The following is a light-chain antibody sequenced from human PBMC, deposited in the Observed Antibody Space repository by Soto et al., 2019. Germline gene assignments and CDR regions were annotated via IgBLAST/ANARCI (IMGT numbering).Light chain of an antibody. Sequence: EIVLTQSPDTLSLSPGERATLSCRASQSVSTRYLAWYQQKDGQAPRLLVYGASSRATGFPDRFSGSGSGTDFTLTISRLEPEDFAVYYCQQYGSSPRFTFGPGTKVDIK. J-gene: IGKJ3*01. CDR1: QSVSTRY. V-gene: IGKV3-20*01. CDR3: QQYGSSPRFT. CDR2: GAS.